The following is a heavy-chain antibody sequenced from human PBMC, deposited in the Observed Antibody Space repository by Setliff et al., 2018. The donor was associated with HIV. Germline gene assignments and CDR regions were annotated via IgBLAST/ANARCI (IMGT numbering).Heavy chain of an antibody. CDR2: IYYSGST. CDR3: ARARSSGSPDY. Sequence: PSETLSLTCAVSGYSISSGYYWGWIRQPPGKGLEWIGYIYYSGSTNYNPSLKSRVTISVDTSKNQFSLKLSSVTAADTAVYYCARARSSGSPDYWGQGTLVTVSS. J-gene: IGHJ4*02. V-gene: IGHV4-61*01. D-gene: IGHD3-22*01. CDR1: GYSISSGYY.